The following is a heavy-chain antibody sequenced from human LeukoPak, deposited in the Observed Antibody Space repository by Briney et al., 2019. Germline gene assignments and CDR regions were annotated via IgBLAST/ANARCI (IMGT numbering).Heavy chain of an antibody. J-gene: IGHJ4*02. Sequence: ASVKVSCRASGYTFTSYDINWVRQATGQGPEWMGWMSPNSGNTGYAQKFQGRVTMTRSTSMSTAYMELSSLRSEDTAVYYCARGPPNWGYDYWGQGTLVTVSS. V-gene: IGHV1-8*01. CDR3: ARGPPNWGYDY. CDR2: MSPNSGNT. CDR1: GYTFTSYD. D-gene: IGHD7-27*01.